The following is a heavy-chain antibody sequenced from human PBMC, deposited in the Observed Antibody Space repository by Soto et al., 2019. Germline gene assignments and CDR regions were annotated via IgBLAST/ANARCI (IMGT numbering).Heavy chain of an antibody. V-gene: IGHV1-46*01. D-gene: IGHD3-22*01. CDR2: INPSDGGT. J-gene: IGHJ4*02. Sequence: ASVKVSFKSSGYTFSSYYIHWVRQAPGQGLEWMGIINPSDGGTTYAQKFQGRITMTRDTSTSTAHMELSSLRSEDTAIYYCARVLFDSGGYFYFAYWGQGTLVTVSS. CDR1: GYTFSSYY. CDR3: ARVLFDSGGYFYFAY.